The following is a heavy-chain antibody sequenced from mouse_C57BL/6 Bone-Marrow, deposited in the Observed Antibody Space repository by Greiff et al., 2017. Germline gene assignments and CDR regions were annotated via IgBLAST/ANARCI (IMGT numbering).Heavy chain of an antibody. D-gene: IGHD2-4*01. J-gene: IGHJ3*01. V-gene: IGHV14-4*01. Sequence: EVQLQESGAELVRPGASVKLSCTASGFNIKDDYMHWVKQRPEQGLEWIGWIDPENGDTEYASKFQGKATIPADTSSNTAYLQLSSLTSEDTAVYYCTTDYDYDLAWFAYGGQGTLVTVSA. CDR1: GFNIKDDY. CDR2: IDPENGDT. CDR3: TTDYDYDLAWFAY.